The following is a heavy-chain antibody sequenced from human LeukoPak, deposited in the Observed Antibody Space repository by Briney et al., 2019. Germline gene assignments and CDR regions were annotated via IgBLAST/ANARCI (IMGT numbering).Heavy chain of an antibody. CDR3: ARSESVITNNWYFDL. V-gene: IGHV4-59*08. Sequence: SETLSLTCNVSGGSINRNYWSWIRQSPGKGLEWIGYIYYSGSTNYNPSLKSRVTISVDTSKNQFSLKLSSVTAADTAVYYCARSESVITNNWYFDLWGRGTLVTVSS. D-gene: IGHD3-22*01. J-gene: IGHJ2*01. CDR1: GGSINRNY. CDR2: IYYSGST.